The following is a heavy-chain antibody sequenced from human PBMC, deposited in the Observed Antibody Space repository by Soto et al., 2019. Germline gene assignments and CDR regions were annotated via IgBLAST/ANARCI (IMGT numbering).Heavy chain of an antibody. CDR1: GGTFSSFA. D-gene: IGHD7-27*01. Sequence: QVQLVQSGAEVKKPGSSVKVSCKASGGTFSSFAINWVRQAPGQGPQWMGGIMPIVGTPNYAQRFQGRVTIITDEVTSTAYMELTSLTVEDTAVDYCALGNAMDVWGQGTTVTVSS. J-gene: IGHJ6*02. CDR3: ALGNAMDV. V-gene: IGHV1-69*01. CDR2: IMPIVGTP.